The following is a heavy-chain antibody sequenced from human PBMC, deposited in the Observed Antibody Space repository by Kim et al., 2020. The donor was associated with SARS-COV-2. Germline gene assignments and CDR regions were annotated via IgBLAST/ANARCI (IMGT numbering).Heavy chain of an antibody. CDR1: GFTFSSFM. CDR2: ISTGSAYI. CDR3: TRGRDEANYFDY. Sequence: GGSLRLCCAASGFTFSSFMMSWVRQAPGKGLEWVSSISTGSAYIYYADSVKGRFTISRDNAKGSLCLQMNSLRAEDTAVYYCTRGRDEANYFDYWGQGTLVTVSS. V-gene: IGHV3-21*01. J-gene: IGHJ4*02.